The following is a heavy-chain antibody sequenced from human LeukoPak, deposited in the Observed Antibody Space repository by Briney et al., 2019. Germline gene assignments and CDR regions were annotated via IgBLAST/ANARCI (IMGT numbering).Heavy chain of an antibody. CDR2: IKQDGSEK. D-gene: IGHD3-10*01. CDR1: RFTFGNYW. J-gene: IGHJ4*02. Sequence: PGGSLRLSCAASRFTFGNYWMSWVRQAPGKGLEWVANIKQDGSEKYYVDSVKGRFTISRDNAKNSLYLQMSSLRAEDTAVYYCASYGSRSYSGGFDYWGQGTLVTVSS. CDR3: ASYGSRSYSGGFDY. V-gene: IGHV3-7*03.